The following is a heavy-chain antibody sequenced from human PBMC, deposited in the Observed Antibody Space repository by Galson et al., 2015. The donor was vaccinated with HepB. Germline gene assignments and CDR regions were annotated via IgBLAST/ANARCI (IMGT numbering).Heavy chain of an antibody. CDR3: ARGPVVPAARGADAFDI. CDR1: GGTFSSYA. D-gene: IGHD2-2*01. Sequence: SVKVSCKASGGTFSSYAISWVRQAPGQGLEWMGRIIPILGIANYAQKFQGRVTITADKSTSTAYMELSSLRSEDTAVYYCARGPVVPAARGADAFDIWGQGTMVTVSS. CDR2: IIPILGIA. V-gene: IGHV1-69*04. J-gene: IGHJ3*02.